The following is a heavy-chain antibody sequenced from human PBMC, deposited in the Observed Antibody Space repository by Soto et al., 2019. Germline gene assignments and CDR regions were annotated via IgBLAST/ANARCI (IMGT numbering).Heavy chain of an antibody. Sequence: PSETLSLTCTFSCGSISSSSYYWGWIRQPPGKGLEWIGSIYYSGSTYYNPSLKSRVTISVDTSKNQFSLKLSSVTAADTAVYYCARRDLGNYALRRAFDIWGQGTMVTVSS. J-gene: IGHJ3*02. V-gene: IGHV4-39*01. CDR3: ARRDLGNYALRRAFDI. CDR1: CGSISSSSYY. D-gene: IGHD1-7*01. CDR2: IYYSGST.